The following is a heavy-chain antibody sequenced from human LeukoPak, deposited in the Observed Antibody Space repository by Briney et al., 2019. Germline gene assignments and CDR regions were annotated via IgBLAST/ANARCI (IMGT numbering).Heavy chain of an antibody. J-gene: IGHJ4*02. CDR2: IKQDGSEK. V-gene: IGHV3-7*01. Sequence: GGSLRLSCAASGFTFSSYWMSWVRQAPGKGLEWVANIKQDGSEKYYVDSVKGRFTISRDNAKNSLYLQMNSLRAEDTAVYYCAKGGDLAVAGTELYFDYWGQGTLVTVSS. D-gene: IGHD6-19*01. CDR3: AKGGDLAVAGTELYFDY. CDR1: GFTFSSYW.